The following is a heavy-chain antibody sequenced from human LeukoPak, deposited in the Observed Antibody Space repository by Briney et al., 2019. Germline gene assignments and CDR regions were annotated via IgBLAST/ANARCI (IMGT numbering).Heavy chain of an antibody. CDR3: ARDRGWIRDY. Sequence: GGSLRLSCAASGFTLSNYNMYWVRQAPGKGLEWISFIGESGSHVYYADSMKGRFTMSRDNAKNSLYLQMNSLTAEDTAVYYCARDRGWIRDYWGQGTLVTVSS. V-gene: IGHV3-21*05. CDR1: GFTLSNYN. CDR2: IGESGSHV. J-gene: IGHJ4*02. D-gene: IGHD2-2*03.